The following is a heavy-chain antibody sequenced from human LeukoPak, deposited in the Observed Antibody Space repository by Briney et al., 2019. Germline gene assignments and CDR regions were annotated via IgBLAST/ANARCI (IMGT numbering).Heavy chain of an antibody. D-gene: IGHD3-22*01. V-gene: IGHV1-2*02. Sequence: ASVKVSCKASGYTFTGYYMHWVRQAPGQGLEWMGWTNPNSGGTNYAQKFQGRVTMTRDTSISTAYMELSRLRSDDTAVYYCARDLIYYDSSGEFDYWGQGTLVTVSS. CDR2: TNPNSGGT. CDR3: ARDLIYYDSSGEFDY. J-gene: IGHJ4*02. CDR1: GYTFTGYY.